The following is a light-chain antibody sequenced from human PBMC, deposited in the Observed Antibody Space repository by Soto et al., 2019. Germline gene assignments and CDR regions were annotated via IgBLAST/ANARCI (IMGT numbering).Light chain of an antibody. CDR1: QSVSSS. J-gene: IGKJ5*01. CDR3: QQSTNWRIT. CDR2: DTY. V-gene: IGKV3-11*01. Sequence: EILLTQSPATLSLSAGERSTLSCLASQSVSSSLAWYQQKPGQSPRLLIYDTYNRANGIPARFSGSGSGTDFTLTISSLQPEDFAAYYCQQSTNWRITFGQGTRLEIK.